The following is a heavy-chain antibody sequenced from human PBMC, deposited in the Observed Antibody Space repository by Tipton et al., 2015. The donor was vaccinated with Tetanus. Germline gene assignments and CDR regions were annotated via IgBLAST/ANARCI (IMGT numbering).Heavy chain of an antibody. Sequence: QLVQSGAEVKKPGSSVKVSCKASGGGVSKFAISWLRQAPGQGVELMGTIIPALSTTTYEQKFRGRITITADGSTSTLYMELTSLTSEDTAIYYCARDGTTRAPGLEDWGQGTRVTVSS. CDR1: GGGVSKFA. V-gene: IGHV1-69*15. CDR3: ARDGTTRAPGLED. J-gene: IGHJ4*02. CDR2: IIPALSTT. D-gene: IGHD1-14*01.